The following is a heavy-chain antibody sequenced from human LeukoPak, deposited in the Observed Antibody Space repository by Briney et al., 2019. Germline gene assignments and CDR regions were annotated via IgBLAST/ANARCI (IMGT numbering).Heavy chain of an antibody. CDR1: GGSISSSSYY. CDR2: IYYSGST. D-gene: IGHD4-11*01. CDR3: ARYSNLAVFDP. J-gene: IGHJ5*02. Sequence: PSETLSLTCTVSGGSISSSSYYWGWIRQPPGKGLEWIGSIYYSGSTYYNPSLKSRVTISVDTSKNQFSLKLSSVTAADTAVYYCARYSNLAVFDPWGQRTLVTVSS. V-gene: IGHV4-39*07.